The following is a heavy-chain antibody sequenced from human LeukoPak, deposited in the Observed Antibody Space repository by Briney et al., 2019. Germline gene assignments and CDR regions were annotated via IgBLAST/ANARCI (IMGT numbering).Heavy chain of an antibody. CDR3: ARDRGGIAVAGTKVDY. CDR2: ISSSSSYI. J-gene: IGHJ4*02. D-gene: IGHD6-19*01. CDR1: GFICSDYA. Sequence: GGSLRLSCTASGFICSDYAMNWVRQAPGKGLEWVSSISSSSSYIYYADSVKGRFTISRDNAKNSLYLQMNSLRAEDTAVYYCARDRGGIAVAGTKVDYWGQGTLVTVSS. V-gene: IGHV3-21*01.